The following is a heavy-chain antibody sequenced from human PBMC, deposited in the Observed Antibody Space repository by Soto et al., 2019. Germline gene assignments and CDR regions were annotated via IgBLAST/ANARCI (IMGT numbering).Heavy chain of an antibody. V-gene: IGHV3-33*01. Sequence: GGSLRLSCAASGFTFSSYGMHWVRQAPGKGLEWVAVIWYDGSNKYYADSVKGRFTISRDNSKNTLYLQMNSLRAEDTAVYYCARDYGGSYYSLDYWGQGTLVTVSS. J-gene: IGHJ4*02. CDR1: GFTFSSYG. D-gene: IGHD1-26*01. CDR3: ARDYGGSYYSLDY. CDR2: IWYDGSNK.